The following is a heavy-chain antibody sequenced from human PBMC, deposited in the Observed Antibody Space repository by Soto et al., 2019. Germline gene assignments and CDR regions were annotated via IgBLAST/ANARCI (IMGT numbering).Heavy chain of an antibody. CDR2: VSPIFGSA. D-gene: IGHD3-22*01. J-gene: IGHJ4*02. CDR1: GGNFTNSA. V-gene: IGHV1-69*01. CDR3: ARDSRTTFYDDSGYRDS. Sequence: QVILVQSGAEVKKPASSVKVSCKASGGNFTNSAISWVRQAPGQGVEWMGVVSPIFGSANYAQRFQDRVTITADESTSTAYMELSSLRSDDTAGSFCARDSRTTFYDDSGYRDSWGQGTPFTVAS.